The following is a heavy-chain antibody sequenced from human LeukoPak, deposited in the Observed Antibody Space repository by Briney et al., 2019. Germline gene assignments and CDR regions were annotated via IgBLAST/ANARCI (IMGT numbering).Heavy chain of an antibody. Sequence: SETLSLTCSVSGGSISSYYWSWIRQPPGKGLEWIGYIYYSGSTNYNPSLKSRVTISVDTSKNHFSLKLYSVTAADTAVYYCARVVSSSWDYYYYMDVWGKGTTVTISS. J-gene: IGHJ6*03. CDR2: IYYSGST. D-gene: IGHD6-13*01. CDR1: GGSISSYY. CDR3: ARVVSSSWDYYYYMDV. V-gene: IGHV4-59*01.